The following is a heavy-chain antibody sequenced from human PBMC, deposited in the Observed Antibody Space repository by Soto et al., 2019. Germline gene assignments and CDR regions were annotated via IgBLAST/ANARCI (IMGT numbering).Heavy chain of an antibody. Sequence: GASVKVSCKASGYTFTSYGISWVRQAPGQGLEWMGWISAYNGNTNYAQKLQGRVTMTTDTSTSTAYMELRSLRSDDTAVYYCARERIGARGRGRGIYYYYGMDVWGQGTTVTVSS. J-gene: IGHJ6*02. V-gene: IGHV1-18*04. CDR3: ARERIGARGRGRGIYYYYGMDV. CDR2: ISAYNGNT. D-gene: IGHD2-15*01. CDR1: GYTFTSYG.